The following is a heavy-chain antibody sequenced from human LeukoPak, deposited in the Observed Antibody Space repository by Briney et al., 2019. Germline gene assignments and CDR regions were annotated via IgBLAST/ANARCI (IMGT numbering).Heavy chain of an antibody. J-gene: IGHJ4*02. V-gene: IGHV4-34*01. CDR1: GGSFSGYY. Sequence: SETVSLLCAVCGGSFSGYYWSWMREPPGKGLEGFGEFNHSGSTNYNPSLKSRVTISVDTSKNQFSLKLSSVTAADTAVYYCARPSVFGGFYYFDYCGQGTPVTASS. CDR2: FNHSGST. CDR3: ARPSVFGGFYYFDY. D-gene: IGHD3-10*01.